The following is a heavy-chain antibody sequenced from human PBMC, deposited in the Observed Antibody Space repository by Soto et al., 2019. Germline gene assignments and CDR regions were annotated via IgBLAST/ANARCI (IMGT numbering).Heavy chain of an antibody. CDR2: IDSGGTT. J-gene: IGHJ6*02. CDR1: GFSVSSKY. CDR3: ARDPVAGFYYYYGMDV. V-gene: IGHV3-53*01. Sequence: QPGGSLRLSCAASGFSVSSKYMSWVRQAPGKGLEWVSVIDSGGTTDYADTVKGRSTISRDNSENKLYFQMNSLRAADTAVYYCARDPVAGFYYYYGMDVWGQGTTVTVSS. D-gene: IGHD6-19*01.